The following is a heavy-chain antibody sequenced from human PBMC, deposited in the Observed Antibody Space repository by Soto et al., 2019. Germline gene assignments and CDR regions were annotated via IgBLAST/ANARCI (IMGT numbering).Heavy chain of an antibody. Sequence: EVQLLPSGGGLVQPGGSLRLSCAASGFSFTNYAFNWVRQAPGKGLEWVSTISSGGDITYYAESVKGRFTSSRDNSRNTLYVQMNSLRVDDTAVYYCATDQRSLGIAGYDAFDIWGQGTMVTVSS. V-gene: IGHV3-23*01. CDR2: ISSGGDIT. J-gene: IGHJ3*02. CDR1: GFSFTNYA. D-gene: IGHD2-21*01. CDR3: ATDQRSLGIAGYDAFDI.